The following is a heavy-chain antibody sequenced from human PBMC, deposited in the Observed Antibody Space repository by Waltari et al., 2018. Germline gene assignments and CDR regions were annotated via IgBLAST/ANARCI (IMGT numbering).Heavy chain of an antibody. V-gene: IGHV4-39*01. Sequence: QLELQESGPGLVKPSETLSLTCSVPGGSISRSGYYWVWIRQPPGKGLEWIGSIYYSGTTYYNPSLNSRVTISVDTSKNQFSLKLTSVTAADTAMYFCARQSYYDESGHDWGQGTLVTVSS. J-gene: IGHJ4*02. CDR3: ARQSYYDESGHD. CDR1: GGSISRSGYY. D-gene: IGHD3-22*01. CDR2: IYYSGTT.